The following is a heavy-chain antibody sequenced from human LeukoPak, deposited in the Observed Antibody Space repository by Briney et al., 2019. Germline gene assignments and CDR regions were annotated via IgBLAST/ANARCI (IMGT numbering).Heavy chain of an antibody. V-gene: IGHV1-2*02. J-gene: IGHJ4*02. CDR1: GYTFTGYY. CDR3: ARGKGYYDSSGYYSPTFDY. Sequence: ASVNVSCKASGYTFTGYYMHWVRQAPGQGLERMGWINPNSGGTNYAQKFQGRVTMTRDTSISTAYMELSRLRSDDTAVYYCARGKGYYDSSGYYSPTFDYWGQGTLVTVSS. CDR2: INPNSGGT. D-gene: IGHD3-22*01.